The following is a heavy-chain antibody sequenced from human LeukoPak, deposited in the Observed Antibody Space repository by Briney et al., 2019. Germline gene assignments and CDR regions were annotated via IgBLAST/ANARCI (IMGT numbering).Heavy chain of an antibody. V-gene: IGHV3-23*01. J-gene: IGHJ4*02. Sequence: GGSLRLSCAASGFTFSSYAMSWVRQAPGKGLEWVSAISGSGGSTYYADSVKGRFTISRDNSKNTLYLQMNGLRAEDTAVYYCAKGSGYYPEGSDYWGQGTLVTVSS. D-gene: IGHD3-22*01. CDR3: AKGSGYYPEGSDY. CDR2: ISGSGGST. CDR1: GFTFSSYA.